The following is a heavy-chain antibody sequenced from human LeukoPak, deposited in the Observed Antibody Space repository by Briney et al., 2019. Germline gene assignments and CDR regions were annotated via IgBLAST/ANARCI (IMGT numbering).Heavy chain of an antibody. CDR1: GFTFSDYY. J-gene: IGHJ4*02. V-gene: IGHV3-11*01. D-gene: IGHD4-4*01. Sequence: GGSLRLSCAASGFTFSDYYMSWIRQAPGKGLEWVSYISSSGSTTYYADSVKGRFTISRDNSKNTLYLQMNSLRAEDTAVYYCAKRAVTTEDYFDYWGQGTLVTVSS. CDR2: ISSSGSTT. CDR3: AKRAVTTEDYFDY.